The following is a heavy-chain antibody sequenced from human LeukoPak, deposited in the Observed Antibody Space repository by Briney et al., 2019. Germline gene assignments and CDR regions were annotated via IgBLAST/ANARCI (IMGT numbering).Heavy chain of an antibody. CDR2: ISSSGSTI. V-gene: IGHV3-48*03. CDR3: ARGGVVSSNYYYYYMDV. J-gene: IGHJ6*03. CDR1: GFTFSSYE. Sequence: GGSLRLSCAASGFTFSSYEMNWVHQAPGKGLEWVSYISSSGSTIYYADSVKGRFTISRNNAKNSLYLQMNSLRAEDTAVYYCARGGVVSSNYYYYYMDVWGKGTTVTVSS. D-gene: IGHD2-15*01.